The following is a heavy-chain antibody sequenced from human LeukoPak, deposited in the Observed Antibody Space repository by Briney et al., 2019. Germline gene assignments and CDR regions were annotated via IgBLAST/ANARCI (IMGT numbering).Heavy chain of an antibody. CDR3: AGNYYGSGSYLDY. V-gene: IGHV1-2*04. D-gene: IGHD3-10*01. CDR2: INPNSGGT. Sequence: ASVKVSCKASGYTFTGYYMHWVRQAPGQGLEWMGWINPNSGGTNYAQKFQGWVTMTRDTSISTAYMELSSLRSEDTAVYYCAGNYYGSGSYLDYWGQGTLVTVSS. J-gene: IGHJ4*02. CDR1: GYTFTGYY.